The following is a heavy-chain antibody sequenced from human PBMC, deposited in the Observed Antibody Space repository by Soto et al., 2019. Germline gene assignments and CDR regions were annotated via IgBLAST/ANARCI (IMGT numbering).Heavy chain of an antibody. CDR3: ETLLLVRAGYFTMDV. CDR2: INPNSGGT. V-gene: IGHV1-2*02. D-gene: IGHD2-15*01. CDR1: GYTFTGYY. Sequence: ASVKVSCKASGYTFTGYYMHWVRQAPGQGLEWMGWINPNSGGTNYAQKFQGRVTMTRDTSISTAYMELSRLKSDDTAVYYCETLLLVRAGYFTMDVWGQGTTVTVSS. J-gene: IGHJ6*02.